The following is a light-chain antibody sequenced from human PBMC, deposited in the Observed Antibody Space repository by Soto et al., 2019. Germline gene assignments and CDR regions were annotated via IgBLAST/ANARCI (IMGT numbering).Light chain of an antibody. J-gene: IGKJ1*01. CDR2: AAS. CDR3: QQYANWPWT. V-gene: IGKV1-39*01. Sequence: DFQMTQSPSSLSASVVDRVTITCLASQNIRNYLNWYQQKPGKAPKFLIYAASSLQSGVPSRFSGSGSGTEFTLTISSLQSEDFAVYYCQQYANWPWTFGQGTKVDI. CDR1: QNIRNY.